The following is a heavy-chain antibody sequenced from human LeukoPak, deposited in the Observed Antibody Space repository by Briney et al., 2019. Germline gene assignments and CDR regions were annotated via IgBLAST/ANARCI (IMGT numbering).Heavy chain of an antibody. CDR3: AKSGVVVRGVNRYFDY. CDR2: ISGSGGST. CDR1: GFTFSSYA. D-gene: IGHD3-10*01. V-gene: IGHV3-23*01. Sequence: PGGSLILSCAASGFTFSSYAMSWVRQAPGKGLEWVSAISGSGGSTYYADSVKGRFTISRDNSKNTLYLQMNSLRAEDTAVYYCAKSGVVVRGVNRYFDYWGQGTLVTVSS. J-gene: IGHJ4*02.